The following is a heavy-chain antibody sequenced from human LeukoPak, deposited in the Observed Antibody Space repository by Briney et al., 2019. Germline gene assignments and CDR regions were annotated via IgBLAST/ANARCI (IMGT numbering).Heavy chain of an antibody. CDR3: ARESRGTCDQ. CDR1: GFSFRDFY. Sequence: GGSPRLSCAASGFSFRDFYMSWIRQAPGKGLEWVSFIITDSVFTNYADPVKGRFTISRDNAKNSLYLQLNSLRTEDPAGYYCARESRGTCDQWGQGTPVSASS. J-gene: IGHJ4*02. V-gene: IGHV3-11*05. D-gene: IGHD2-15*01. CDR2: IITDSVFT.